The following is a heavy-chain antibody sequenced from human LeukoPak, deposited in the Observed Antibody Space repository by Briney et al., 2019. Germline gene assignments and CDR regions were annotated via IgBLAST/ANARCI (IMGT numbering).Heavy chain of an antibody. J-gene: IGHJ4*02. CDR1: GFTFDDYA. D-gene: IGHD5-18*01. CDR2: ISWNSGSI. Sequence: GGSLRLSCAASGFTFDDYAMHWVRQAPGKGLEWVSGISWNSGSIGYADSMKGRFTISRDNAKNSLYLQMNSLRAEDTALYYCAKGEAMDGIFDYWGQGTLVTVSS. CDR3: AKGEAMDGIFDY. V-gene: IGHV3-9*01.